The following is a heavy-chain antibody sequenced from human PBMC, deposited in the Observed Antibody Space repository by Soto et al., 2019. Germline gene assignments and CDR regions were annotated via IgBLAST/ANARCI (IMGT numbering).Heavy chain of an antibody. CDR1: GGSISSYY. Sequence: SETLSLTCTVSGGSISSYYWSWIRQPPGKGLEWIGYIYYSGSTNYNPSLKSRVTISVDTSKNQFSLKLSSVTAADTAVYYCARGYSPGRIAVAGSFDYWGQGTLVTVSS. CDR2: IYYSGST. D-gene: IGHD6-19*01. J-gene: IGHJ4*02. CDR3: ARGYSPGRIAVAGSFDY. V-gene: IGHV4-59*01.